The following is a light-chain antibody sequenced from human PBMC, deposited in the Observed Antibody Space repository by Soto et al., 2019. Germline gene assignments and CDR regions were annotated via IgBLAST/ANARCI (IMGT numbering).Light chain of an antibody. CDR3: SSYTVSSTYV. V-gene: IGLV2-14*03. CDR1: SSDIGGYNY. CDR2: DVT. J-gene: IGLJ1*01. Sequence: QSVLTQAACVSGSPGQSITISCTGTSSDIGGYNYVSWYRQHPGKAPQLMIYDVTNRPSGVSNRFSGSKSGNTASLTISGLRTEDEADYFCSSYTVSSTYVFGTGTKVTVL.